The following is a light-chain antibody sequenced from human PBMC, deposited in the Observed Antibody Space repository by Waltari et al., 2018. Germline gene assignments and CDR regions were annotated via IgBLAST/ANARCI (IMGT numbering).Light chain of an antibody. CDR3: QQYNNWLTWT. CDR2: GAS. CDR1: QSVISN. V-gene: IGKV3-15*01. J-gene: IGKJ1*01. Sequence: VMTQSPATLSVSPGDTATLSCRASQSVISNVAWYQQKPGQAPRLLIYGASTRASGIPARFSGAGSGTEFTLTIRSLQSEDFAVYYCQQYNNWLTWTFGQGTKVEIK.